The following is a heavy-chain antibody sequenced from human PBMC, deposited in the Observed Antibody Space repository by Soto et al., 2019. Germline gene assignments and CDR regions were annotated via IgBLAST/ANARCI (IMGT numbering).Heavy chain of an antibody. CDR2: ISGSGDST. J-gene: IGHJ3*01. Sequence: EVQLWESGGGLVQPGGSLRLSCAASGSTFSSYAMSWVRQAPGKGLEWVSVISGSGDSTYYADSVKGRFTISRDNSKKTQYVQMNSLGAEDTAEYQCARELGYCSGVNCCMDGAFDFWGQGTMVTVCS. CDR1: GSTFSSYA. CDR3: ARELGYCSGVNCCMDGAFDF. V-gene: IGHV3-23*01. D-gene: IGHD2-15*01.